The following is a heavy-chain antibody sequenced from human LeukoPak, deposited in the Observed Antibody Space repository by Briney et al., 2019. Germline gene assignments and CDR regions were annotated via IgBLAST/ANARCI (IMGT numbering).Heavy chain of an antibody. Sequence: ASVKVSCKASGYTFTSYDINWVRQATGQGLEWMGWMNPNSGNTGYAQKFQGRVTMTRNTSISTAYMELSSLRSEDTAVYYCAREGTYYYDSSGYYFDYWDQGTLVTVSS. CDR3: AREGTYYYDSSGYYFDY. J-gene: IGHJ4*02. CDR2: MNPNSGNT. V-gene: IGHV1-8*01. D-gene: IGHD3-22*01. CDR1: GYTFTSYD.